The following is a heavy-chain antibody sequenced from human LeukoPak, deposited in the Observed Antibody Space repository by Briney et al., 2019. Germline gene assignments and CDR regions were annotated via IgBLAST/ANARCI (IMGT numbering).Heavy chain of an antibody. Sequence: GGSLRLSCAASGFTFSSYSMNWVRQAPGKGLEWVSYISSSSSTIYYADSVKGRFTISRDNAKNSLYLQMNSLRAEDTAVYYCARDYSGSYYGNWFDPWGQGTLVTVSS. CDR2: ISSSSSTI. V-gene: IGHV3-48*01. J-gene: IGHJ5*02. CDR3: ARDYSGSYYGNWFDP. CDR1: GFTFSSYS. D-gene: IGHD1-26*01.